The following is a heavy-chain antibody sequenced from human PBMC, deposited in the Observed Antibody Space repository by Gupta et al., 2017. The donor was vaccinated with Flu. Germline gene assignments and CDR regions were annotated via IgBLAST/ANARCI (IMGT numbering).Heavy chain of an antibody. CDR3: AHNTHYDFWSGLNLFDP. CDR2: IYWDDDK. CDR1: RFSLRTREVG. D-gene: IGHD3-3*01. V-gene: IGHV2-5*02. Sequence: QITFKVSGPTLVQPTQTLTLTGTFSRFSLRTREVGVGWLRPPPGKALEWLSLIYWDDDKRYNPSLRSRLTITKDTSKNQVVLSMTNMDPVDTATYLCAHNTHYDFWSGLNLFDPWGQGTLVTVSS. J-gene: IGHJ5*02.